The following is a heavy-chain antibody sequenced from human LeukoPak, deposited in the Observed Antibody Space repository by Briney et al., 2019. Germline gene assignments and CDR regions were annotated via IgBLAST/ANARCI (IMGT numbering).Heavy chain of an antibody. V-gene: IGHV1-18*01. J-gene: IGHJ6*03. Sequence: GASVKVSCKASGYTFSNYAISWARQAPGQGLEWMGWISAYSGDTNYAQKLQGRVTMITDTFTSTAYLELGSLTSDDTGVYYCASGYCGGVTCYLDYYMDVWGKGTTVTVSS. D-gene: IGHD2-21*01. CDR2: ISAYSGDT. CDR1: GYTFSNYA. CDR3: ASGYCGGVTCYLDYYMDV.